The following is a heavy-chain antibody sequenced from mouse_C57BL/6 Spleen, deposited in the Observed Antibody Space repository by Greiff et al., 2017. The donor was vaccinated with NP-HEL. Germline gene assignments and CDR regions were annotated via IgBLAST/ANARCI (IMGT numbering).Heavy chain of an antibody. J-gene: IGHJ4*01. Sequence: VKLQQPGAELVRPGYSVKLSCKASGYTFTSYWMDWVKQRPGQGLEWIGNIYPSDSETHYTQKFKDKATLTVDKSSSTAYMQLSSLTSEDSAVYYCASRMAYDYAMDYWGQGTSVTVSS. V-gene: IGHV1-61*01. CDR3: ASRMAYDYAMDY. D-gene: IGHD6-5*01. CDR1: GYTFTSYW. CDR2: IYPSDSET.